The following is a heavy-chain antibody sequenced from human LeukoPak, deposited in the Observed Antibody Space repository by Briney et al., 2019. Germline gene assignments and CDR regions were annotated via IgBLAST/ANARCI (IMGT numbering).Heavy chain of an antibody. CDR2: ISSSGSTI. CDR3: ARRRSQGIGY. D-gene: IGHD5-24*01. J-gene: IGHJ4*02. Sequence: SGGSLRLSCAASGFTSIDYYMSWIRQAPGKGLEWVSYISSSGSTIYYADPVKGRLTISRDNAKNSLYLHMNSLRAEVTAVYYCARRRSQGIGYWGQGTLVTVSS. V-gene: IGHV3-11*04. CDR1: GFTSIDYY.